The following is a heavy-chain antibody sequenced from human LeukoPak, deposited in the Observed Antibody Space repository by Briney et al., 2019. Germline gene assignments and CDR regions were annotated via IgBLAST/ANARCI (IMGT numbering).Heavy chain of an antibody. CDR2: ISVDGETP. Sequence: GGSLRLSCAVSGFSVSSFGMSWVRQAPGKGLEWISAISVDGETPYYAGSVKGRFIISRDNSKNTLYLQLSSLRAEDTAIYYCAQGYSSGWYPYWGQGSLVSVSS. J-gene: IGHJ4*02. D-gene: IGHD6-19*01. CDR3: AQGYSSGWYPY. V-gene: IGHV3-23*01. CDR1: GFSVSSFG.